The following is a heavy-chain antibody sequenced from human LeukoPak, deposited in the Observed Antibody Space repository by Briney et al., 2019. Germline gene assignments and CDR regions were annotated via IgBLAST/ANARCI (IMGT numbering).Heavy chain of an antibody. CDR2: IYYSGST. V-gene: IGHV4-59*01. J-gene: IGHJ6*04. Sequence: PSETLSLTCIVWGGSISCYYWSWIRQPPGKGLEWIGYIYYSGSTNYNPSLKSRVTISVDTSKNQFSLKLSSVTAADTAVYYCARDSSSGPMDVWGKGTTVTVSS. CDR1: GGSISCYY. D-gene: IGHD3-10*01. CDR3: ARDSSSGPMDV.